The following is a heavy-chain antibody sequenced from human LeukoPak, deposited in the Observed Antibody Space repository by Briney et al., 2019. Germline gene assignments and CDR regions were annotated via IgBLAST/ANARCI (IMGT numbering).Heavy chain of an antibody. J-gene: IGHJ6*02. CDR1: GFTFRSYS. CDR2: ISATGGAT. Sequence: GGSLRLSCAVTGFTFRSYSMSWVRQAPGKGLEWVSCISATGGATYYAESVKGRFTISRDNAKTTLYLQMNSLRAEDTAVYYCARVLGYSYGYSSYYYGMDVWGQGTTVTVSS. CDR3: ARVLGYSYGYSSYYYGMDV. D-gene: IGHD5-18*01. V-gene: IGHV3-23*01.